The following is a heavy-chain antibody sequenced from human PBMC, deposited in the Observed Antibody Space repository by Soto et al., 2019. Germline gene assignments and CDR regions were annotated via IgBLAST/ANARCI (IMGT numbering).Heavy chain of an antibody. J-gene: IGHJ4*02. D-gene: IGHD1-26*01. CDR2: ISYDGSNK. Sequence: QVQLVESGGGVVQPGRSLRLSCAASGFTFSSYAMHWVRQAPGKGLEWVAVISYDGSNKYYADSVKGRFTISRVKTKNSPHAEVYSIGAADKAVYYAARVMEGGIAGATRGGYFDYWGQGTLVTVSS. CDR3: ARVMEGGIAGATRGGYFDY. V-gene: IGHV3-30-3*01. CDR1: GFTFSSYA.